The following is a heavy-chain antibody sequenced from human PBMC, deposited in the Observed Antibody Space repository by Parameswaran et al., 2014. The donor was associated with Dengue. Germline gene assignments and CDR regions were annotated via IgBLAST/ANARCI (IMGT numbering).Heavy chain of an antibody. CDR3: ATQIDWDTAMVFDAFDI. D-gene: IGHD5-18*01. J-gene: IGHJ3*02. CDR2: IYYSGST. Sequence: SETLSLTCTVSGGSISSSSYYWGWIRQPPGKGLEWIGSIYYSGSTYYNPSLKSRVTISVDTSKNQFSLKLSSVTAADTAVYYCATQIDWDTAMVFDAFDIWGQGTMVTVSS. CDR1: GGSISSSSYY. V-gene: IGHV4-39*01.